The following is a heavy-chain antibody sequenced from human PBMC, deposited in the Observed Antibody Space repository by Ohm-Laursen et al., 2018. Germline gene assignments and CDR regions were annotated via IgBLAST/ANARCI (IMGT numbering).Heavy chain of an antibody. Sequence: GSLRLSCTASGFSVSTNYMNWARQAPGKGLEWVPEIDRGGNGYYAESVKGRFTISRDNSKNTLYLQMNNLRAEDTAVYYCARDLPVYGGNDSYWGQGTLVTVSS. CDR1: GFSVSTNY. CDR2: IDRGGNG. CDR3: ARDLPVYGGNDSY. D-gene: IGHD4-23*01. V-gene: IGHV3-53*01. J-gene: IGHJ4*02.